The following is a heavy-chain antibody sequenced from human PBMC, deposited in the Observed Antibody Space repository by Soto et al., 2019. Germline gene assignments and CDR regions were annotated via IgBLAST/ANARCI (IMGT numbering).Heavy chain of an antibody. V-gene: IGHV1-69*06. CDR2: IIPIFGTA. D-gene: IGHD3-10*01. J-gene: IGHJ5*02. CDR3: ARATSHGSGSHYKRSWFDP. Sequence: ASVKVSCKASGGTFSSYAISWVRQAPGQGLEWMGGIIPIFGTANYAQKFQGRVTITADKSTSTAYMELSSLRSEDTAVYYCARATSHGSGSHYKRSWFDPWGQGTRVTVSS. CDR1: GGTFSSYA.